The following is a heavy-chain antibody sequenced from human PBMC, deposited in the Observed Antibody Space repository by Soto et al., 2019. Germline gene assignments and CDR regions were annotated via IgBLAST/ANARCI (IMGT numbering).Heavy chain of an antibody. CDR3: ARLAGGSSGWFDS. Sequence: SETLSLTCTVSGGSISSRSYYWGWIRQPPGKGLEWIGNMYYSGNTYYSPSLKSRVTMSVHTSKNQFSLKLSSVTAADTAVYYCARLAGGSSGWFDSWGQGTLVTVSS. J-gene: IGHJ5*01. V-gene: IGHV4-39*01. CDR2: MYYSGNT. D-gene: IGHD6-19*01. CDR1: GGSISSRSYY.